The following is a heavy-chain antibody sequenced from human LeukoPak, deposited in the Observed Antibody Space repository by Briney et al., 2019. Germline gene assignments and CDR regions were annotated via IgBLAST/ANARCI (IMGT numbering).Heavy chain of an antibody. Sequence: GGSLRLSCAASGFTFSSYALSWVRQAPGRGLEWVSTISGSGGSTYYADSVKGRFTISRDNSKNMLYLQMNSLRAEDTAVYYCARDPCGGDCYSGDYWGQGTLVTVSS. CDR1: GFTFSSYA. CDR2: ISGSGGST. V-gene: IGHV3-23*01. CDR3: ARDPCGGDCYSGDY. D-gene: IGHD2-21*02. J-gene: IGHJ4*02.